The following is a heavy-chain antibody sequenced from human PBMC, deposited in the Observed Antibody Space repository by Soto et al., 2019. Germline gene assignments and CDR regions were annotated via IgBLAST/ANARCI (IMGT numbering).Heavy chain of an antibody. CDR1: AFSCSDYW. CDR3: ARGGTWFDP. CDR2: LDQGGGEK. Sequence: EVQLVESGGGLVQPGWSLRLSCAASAFSCSDYWMAWGRQAPGKGLEWVANLDQGGGEKHYVDYVKGRFTISRDNAKNSLYLQMNSLRAEDTAVYYCARGGTWFDPWGQGTLVTVSS. J-gene: IGHJ5*02. D-gene: IGHD1-7*01. V-gene: IGHV3-7*05.